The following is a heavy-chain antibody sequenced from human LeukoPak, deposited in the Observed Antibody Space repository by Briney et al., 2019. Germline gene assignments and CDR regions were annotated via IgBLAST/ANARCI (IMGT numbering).Heavy chain of an antibody. V-gene: IGHV1-46*01. CDR2: IHPTDGST. Sequence: ASVKVSCKTSGYTFSSYYMHWVRQAPGQGLEWLGIIHPTDGSTSYTQKIQGRVTMTRDTATGTVYLELSSLRSEDTAVYWCARANGGGLDYWGQGTLITVSS. J-gene: IGHJ4*02. D-gene: IGHD3-10*01. CDR1: GYTFSSYY. CDR3: ARANGGGLDY.